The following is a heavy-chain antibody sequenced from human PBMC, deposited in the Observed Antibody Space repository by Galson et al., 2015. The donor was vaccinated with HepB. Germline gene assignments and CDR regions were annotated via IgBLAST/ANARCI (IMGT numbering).Heavy chain of an antibody. CDR2: INPSGGST. D-gene: IGHD1-26*01. CDR1: GYTFTSYY. CDR3: ARTGGAFDGMDV. V-gene: IGHV1-46*03. Sequence: SVKVSCKASGYTFTSYYMHWVRQAPGQGLEWMGIINPSGGSTSYAQKFQGRVTMTRDTSTSAVYMELSSLRSEDTAVYYCARTGGAFDGMDVWGQGTTVTVSS. J-gene: IGHJ6*02.